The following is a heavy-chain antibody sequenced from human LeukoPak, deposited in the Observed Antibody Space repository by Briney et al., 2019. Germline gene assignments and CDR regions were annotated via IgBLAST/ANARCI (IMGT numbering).Heavy chain of an antibody. CDR2: ISYDGSNK. Sequence: GRSLRLSCAASGFTFSSYGMHWLRQAPGKGLEGVAVISYDGSNKYYAGSVKGRFTSSRDNSKNTLYLQMNSLRAEDTAVYYCATHDYGSGSYYNVGYWGQGTLVTVSS. J-gene: IGHJ4*02. CDR1: GFTFSSYG. V-gene: IGHV3-30*03. D-gene: IGHD3-10*01. CDR3: ATHDYGSGSYYNVGY.